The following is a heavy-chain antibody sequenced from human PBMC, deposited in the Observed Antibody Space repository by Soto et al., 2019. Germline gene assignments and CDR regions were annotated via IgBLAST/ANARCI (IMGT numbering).Heavy chain of an antibody. D-gene: IGHD1-26*01. CDR2: IIPILGIA. CDR1: GGTFSSYT. V-gene: IGHV1-69*02. CDR3: ARGPHSSGSYYYGMDV. Sequence: QVQLVQSGAEVKKPGSSVKVSCKASGGTFSSYTISWVRQAPGQGLEWMGRIIPILGIANYAQKFQGRVTITADKSTSTAYMELSSLRSEETAVYYCARGPHSSGSYYYGMDVWGQGTTVTVSS. J-gene: IGHJ6*02.